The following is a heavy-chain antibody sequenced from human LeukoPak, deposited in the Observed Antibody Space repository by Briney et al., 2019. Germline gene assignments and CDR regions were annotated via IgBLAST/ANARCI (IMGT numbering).Heavy chain of an antibody. Sequence: KPGGSLRLSCAASGFTFSSYAMSWVRQAPGKGLEWVSAISGSGGSTYYADSVKGRFTISRDNSKNTLYLQMNSLRAEDTAVYYCAKDGIVVVPAAIRRWGQGTLVTVSS. CDR1: GFTFSSYA. V-gene: IGHV3-23*01. D-gene: IGHD2-2*02. J-gene: IGHJ4*02. CDR2: ISGSGGST. CDR3: AKDGIVVVPAAIRR.